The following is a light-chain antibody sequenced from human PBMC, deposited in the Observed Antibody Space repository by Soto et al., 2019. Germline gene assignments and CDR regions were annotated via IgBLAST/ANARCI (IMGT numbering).Light chain of an antibody. V-gene: IGLV2-14*01. CDR3: SSYTSTSTLVI. Sequence: QSVLAQPASVSGSPGQSITISCTGSSSDVGGYNYVSWYQQHPGKAPKLMVYDVSNRPSGVSNRFSGSKSGNTASLTISGLRDEDEAHYYCSSYTSTSTLVIFGGGTKLTVL. CDR2: DVS. J-gene: IGLJ2*01. CDR1: SSDVGGYNY.